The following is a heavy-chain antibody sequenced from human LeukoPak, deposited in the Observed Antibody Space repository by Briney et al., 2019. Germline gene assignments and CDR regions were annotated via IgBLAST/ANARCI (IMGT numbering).Heavy chain of an antibody. Sequence: PSETLSLTCAVSGGSISSGGYSWSWIRQPPGKGLEWIGYIYHSGSTYYNPSLKSRVTISVDRSKNQFSLKLSSVTAADTAVYYCAGWGVSTVSPMDVWGQGTTVTVSS. J-gene: IGHJ6*02. V-gene: IGHV4-30-2*01. CDR3: AGWGVSTVSPMDV. CDR2: IYHSGST. D-gene: IGHD4-17*01. CDR1: GGSISSGGYS.